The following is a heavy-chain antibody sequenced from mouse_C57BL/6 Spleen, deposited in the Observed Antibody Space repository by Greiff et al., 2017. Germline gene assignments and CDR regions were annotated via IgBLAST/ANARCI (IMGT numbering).Heavy chain of an antibody. CDR2: IYPGDGDT. D-gene: IGHD2-3*01. V-gene: IGHV1-82*01. CDR3: AEGNDGYFFAMDY. CDR1: GYAFSSSW. J-gene: IGHJ4*01. Sequence: QVQLKESGPELVKPGASVKISCKASGYAFSSSWMNWVKQRPGKGLEWIGRIYPGDGDTNYNGKFKGKATLTADKSSSTAYMQLSSLTSEDSAVYFCAEGNDGYFFAMDYWGQGTSVTVSS.